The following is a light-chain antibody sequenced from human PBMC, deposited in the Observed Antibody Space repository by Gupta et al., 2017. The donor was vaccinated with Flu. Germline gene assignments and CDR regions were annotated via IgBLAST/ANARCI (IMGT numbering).Light chain of an antibody. CDR1: SSDVGIYNL. CDR2: EAT. Sequence: QSALTQPASVSGSPGQSITISCTGTSSDVGIYNLVSWYQQYPGKAPKLMIYEATKRPSGVSSRFSGSKSGNTASLTISGLQAEDEADYYCCSFIGGINQWVFGGGTKLTVL. V-gene: IGLV2-23*01. J-gene: IGLJ3*02. CDR3: CSFIGGINQWV.